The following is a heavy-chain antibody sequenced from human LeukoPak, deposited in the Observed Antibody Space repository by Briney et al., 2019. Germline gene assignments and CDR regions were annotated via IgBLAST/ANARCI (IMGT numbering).Heavy chain of an antibody. CDR1: GYTFTGYY. CDR2: INPNSGGT. Sequence: ASVKVSCKASGYTFTGYYMHWVRQAPGQGLEWMGRINPNSGGTNYAQKFQGRVTMTRDTSISTAYMELSRLRSDDTAVYYCARGTYYYDSAFLPEYYFDYWGQGTLVTVSS. D-gene: IGHD3-22*01. J-gene: IGHJ4*02. CDR3: ARGTYYYDSAFLPEYYFDY. V-gene: IGHV1-2*06.